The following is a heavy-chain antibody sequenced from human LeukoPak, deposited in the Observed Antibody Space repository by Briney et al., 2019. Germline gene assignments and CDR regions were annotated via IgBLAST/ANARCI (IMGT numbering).Heavy chain of an antibody. V-gene: IGHV4-39*02. CDR2: IFYDGTT. CDR3: ARDKTVDGYWYFDL. CDR1: GGSISSTSYF. Sequence: PSETLSLTCTVSGGSISSTSYFWGWIRQSPGKGLEWIGNIFYDGTTYYNPSLKDRVTISVDTSKNQFSLRLSSVTAADTAVFYCARDKTVDGYWYFDLWGRGTLVTVSS. D-gene: IGHD7-27*01. J-gene: IGHJ2*01.